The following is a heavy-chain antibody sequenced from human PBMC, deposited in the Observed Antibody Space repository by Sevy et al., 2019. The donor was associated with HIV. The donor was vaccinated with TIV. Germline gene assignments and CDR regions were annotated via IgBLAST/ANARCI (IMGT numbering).Heavy chain of an antibody. CDR1: GYTFTSYG. CDR3: ARVPAAMRTGTYYYGMDV. CDR2: ISAYNGNT. Sequence: SVKVSCKASGYTFTSYGISWVRQAPGQGLEWMGWISAYNGNTNYAQKLQGRVTMTTDTSTSTAYMELRSLRSDDTAVYYCARVPAAMRTGTYYYGMDVWGQGTTVTVSS. D-gene: IGHD2-2*01. J-gene: IGHJ6*02. V-gene: IGHV1-18*01.